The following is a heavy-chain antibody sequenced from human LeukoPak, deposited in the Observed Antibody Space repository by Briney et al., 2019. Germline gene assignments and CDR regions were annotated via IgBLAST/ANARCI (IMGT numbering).Heavy chain of an antibody. J-gene: IGHJ4*02. V-gene: IGHV4-34*01. Sequence: SETLSLTCAVYGGSFSGYYWSWIRQPPGKGLEWIGEINHSGSTNYNPSLKSRVTISVDTSKNQFSLKLSSVTAADTAVYYCARGRAADRWGRGTLVTVSS. CDR1: GGSFSGYY. D-gene: IGHD6-13*01. CDR2: INHSGST. CDR3: ARGRAADR.